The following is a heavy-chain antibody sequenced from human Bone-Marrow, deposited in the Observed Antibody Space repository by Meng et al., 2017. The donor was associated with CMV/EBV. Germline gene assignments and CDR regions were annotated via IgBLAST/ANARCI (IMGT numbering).Heavy chain of an antibody. CDR3: ARGNSYAHIFDY. CDR1: GFTFSSYG. CDR2: IRYDGSNK. J-gene: IGHJ4*02. D-gene: IGHD5-18*01. V-gene: IGHV3-30*02. Sequence: GESLKISCAASGFTFSSYGMHWVRQAPGKGLEWVAFIRYDGSNKYYADSVKGRFTISRDNAKNSLYLQMNSLRAEDTAVYYCARGNSYAHIFDYWGQGTLVTVSS.